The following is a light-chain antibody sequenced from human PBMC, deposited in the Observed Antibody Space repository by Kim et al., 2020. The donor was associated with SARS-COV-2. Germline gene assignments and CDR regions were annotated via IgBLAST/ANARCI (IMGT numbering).Light chain of an antibody. CDR3: QQYNKWPPYT. V-gene: IGKV3-15*01. Sequence: EIVMTQSPATLSVSPGERATLSCRASQSVSSNLAWYQQKPGQAPRLLIYGASTRATGITARFSGSGSGTEFTLTISSLQSEDFAVYYCQQYNKWPPYTFGQGTKLEI. CDR2: GAS. CDR1: QSVSSN. J-gene: IGKJ2*01.